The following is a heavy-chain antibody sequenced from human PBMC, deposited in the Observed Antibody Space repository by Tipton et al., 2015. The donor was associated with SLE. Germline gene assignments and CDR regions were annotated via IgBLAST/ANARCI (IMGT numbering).Heavy chain of an antibody. D-gene: IGHD3-22*01. CDR1: GFTFSSYA. V-gene: IGHV3-23*01. J-gene: IGHJ4*02. CDR3: AKVDYYDSSGPDY. CDR2: ISGSGDST. Sequence: SLRLSCAASGFTFSSYAMSWVRQAPGKGLEWVSAISGSGDSTYYADSVKGRFTISRDNSKNTLYLQMNSLRAEDTAVYYCAKVDYYDSSGPDYWGQGTLVTVSS.